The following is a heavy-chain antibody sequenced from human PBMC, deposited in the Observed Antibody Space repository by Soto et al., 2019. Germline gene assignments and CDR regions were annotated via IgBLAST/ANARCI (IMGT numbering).Heavy chain of an antibody. V-gene: IGHV4-34*01. J-gene: IGHJ6*03. CDR3: ARSSVRGVTLYYYYYYMDV. D-gene: IGHD3-10*01. Sequence: PSETLSLTWAVYWGSFSDYYWSWIRQPPGKGLEWIGEINHSGSTNYNPSLKSRVTISVDTSKNQFSLKLSSVTAADTAVYYCARSSVRGVTLYYYYYYMDVWGKGTTVTVSS. CDR1: WGSFSDYY. CDR2: INHSGST.